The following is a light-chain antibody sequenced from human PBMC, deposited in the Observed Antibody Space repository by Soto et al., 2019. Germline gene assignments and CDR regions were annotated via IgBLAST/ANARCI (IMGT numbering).Light chain of an antibody. CDR2: AAS. J-gene: IGKJ1*01. Sequence: IQMTQSSSCRSASVEDRVIITCRASQSISNHLNRYQQKPGKAPKLLIFAASSLQSGVPSRFSGSRSGPDFTLTISCLQPEDFATYYCQQSYSSPPTFGQGTKVDIK. V-gene: IGKV1-39*01. CDR1: QSISNH. CDR3: QQSYSSPPT.